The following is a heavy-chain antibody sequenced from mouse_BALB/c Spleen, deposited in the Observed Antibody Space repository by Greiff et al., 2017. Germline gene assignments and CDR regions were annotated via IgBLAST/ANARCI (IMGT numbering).Heavy chain of an antibody. CDR1: GFTFSDYY. CDR2: ISDGGSYT. J-gene: IGHJ3*01. CDR3: ARDRDGPWFAY. D-gene: IGHD1-2*01. Sequence: EVMLVESGGGLVKPGGSLKLSCAASGFTFSDYYMYWVRQTPEKRLEWVATISDGGSYTYYPDSVKGRFTISRDNAKNNLYLQMSSLKSEDTAMYSCARDRDGPWFAYWGQGTLVTVSA. V-gene: IGHV5-4*02.